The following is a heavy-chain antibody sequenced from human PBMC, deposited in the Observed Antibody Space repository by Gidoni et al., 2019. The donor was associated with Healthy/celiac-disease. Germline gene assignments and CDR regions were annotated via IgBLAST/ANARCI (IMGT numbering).Heavy chain of an antibody. D-gene: IGHD3-10*01. CDR1: GFTVSSNY. CDR3: ASQYNYGSGSYLDY. V-gene: IGHV3-66*04. J-gene: IGHJ4*02. CDR2: IYSGGST. Sequence: EVQLVASGGGLVQPGGSLRLSCAASGFTVSSNYMSWVRQAPGKGLEWVSVIYSGGSTYYADSVKGRCTISRDNSKNTLYLKMNSLRAEDTAVYYCASQYNYGSGSYLDYWGQGTLVTVSS.